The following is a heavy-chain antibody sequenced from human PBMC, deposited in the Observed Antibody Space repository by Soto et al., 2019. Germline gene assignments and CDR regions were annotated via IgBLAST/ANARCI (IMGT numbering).Heavy chain of an antibody. D-gene: IGHD2-2*01. CDR2: IKEDGSEK. V-gene: IGHV3-7*03. J-gene: IGHJ6*02. CDR1: GFTFSSYW. Sequence: GGSLRLSCAASGFTFSSYWMSWVRQAPGKGLEWVANIKEDGSEKYYVDSVKGRFTISRDNAKNSLYLQMNSLRSEDTAVYYCARDRDLYCISTSCSPYYYYYGMDVWGQGTTVTVSS. CDR3: ARDRDLYCISTSCSPYYYYYGMDV.